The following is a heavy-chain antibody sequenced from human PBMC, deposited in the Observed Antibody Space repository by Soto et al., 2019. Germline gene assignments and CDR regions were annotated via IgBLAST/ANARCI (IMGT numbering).Heavy chain of an antibody. CDR3: AREGPAPYYYYGMDV. V-gene: IGHV1-18*01. CDR1: GYSFTTYG. Sequence: QVQLVQSRGEVKKPGASVKVSCKTSGYSFTTYGISWVRQAPGQGLEWMGWISGYNGNTNYAQKLKGRLTXAXAXSXXTAYMELRSLTSDDTAVYYCAREGPAPYYYYGMDVWGQGSTVTVSS. CDR2: ISGYNGNT. J-gene: IGHJ6*02.